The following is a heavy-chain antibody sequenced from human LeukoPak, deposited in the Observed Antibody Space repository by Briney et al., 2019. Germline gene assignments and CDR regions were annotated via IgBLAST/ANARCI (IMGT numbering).Heavy chain of an antibody. D-gene: IGHD3-22*01. V-gene: IGHV1-8*01. CDR3: ARGKEYYYDSSGSNWFDP. Sequence: GASVKVSCKASGYTFTSYDINWVRQATGQGLEWMGWINPNSGNTGYAQKFQGRVTMTRNTSISTAYMELSSLRSEDTAVYYCARGKEYYYDSSGSNWFDPWGQGTLVTVSS. CDR1: GYTFTSYD. CDR2: INPNSGNT. J-gene: IGHJ5*02.